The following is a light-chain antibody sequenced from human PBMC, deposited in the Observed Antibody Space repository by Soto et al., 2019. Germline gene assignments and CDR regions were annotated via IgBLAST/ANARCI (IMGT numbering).Light chain of an antibody. V-gene: IGLV2-23*02. Sequence: QSALTQPASVSGSPGQSITISCSGTSSDVGNYNLVSWYQQHPGKAPKLMVYTVSERPSGVSNRFSGSKSGNTASLTISGLQAEDEADYYCCSYAGTRGVVFGGGTQLTVL. CDR3: CSYAGTRGVV. CDR2: TVS. J-gene: IGLJ2*01. CDR1: SSDVGNYNL.